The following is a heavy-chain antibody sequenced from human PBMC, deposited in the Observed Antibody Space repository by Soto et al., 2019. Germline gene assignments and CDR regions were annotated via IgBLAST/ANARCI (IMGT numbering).Heavy chain of an antibody. CDR2: IYYSGST. V-gene: IGHV4-59*08. CDR3: AREAVAGGSVY. Sequence: QVQLQESGPGLVKPSETLSLTCTVSGGSISSYYWSWIRQPPGKGLEWIGYIYYSGSTNYNPSLKSRVTISVDTSKNQFSLKLSSVTAADTAVYYCAREAVAGGSVYWGQGTLVTVSS. D-gene: IGHD6-19*01. J-gene: IGHJ4*02. CDR1: GGSISSYY.